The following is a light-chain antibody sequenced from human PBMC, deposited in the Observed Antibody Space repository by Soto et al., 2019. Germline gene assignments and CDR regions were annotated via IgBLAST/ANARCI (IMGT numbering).Light chain of an antibody. CDR1: QGISSD. V-gene: IGKV1-27*01. CDR3: QKYNSVPLT. Sequence: DIQMTQAPSSLSASVGDRDTITCRASQGISSDLAWYQQKPGKVPKLLIYDASTLQSGVPSRFSGSGSGTDFTLTISSLQPEDVATYYCQKYNSVPLTFGGGTNVEIK. CDR2: DAS. J-gene: IGKJ4*01.